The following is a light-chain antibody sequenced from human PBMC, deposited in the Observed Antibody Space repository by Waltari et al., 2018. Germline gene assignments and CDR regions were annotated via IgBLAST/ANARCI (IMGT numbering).Light chain of an antibody. CDR3: QESYSFTRT. Sequence: DIQMTQSPSSLSASVGDRVTITCRASQTLSRYLNWYQQKPGKAPNLLIYAASSLQSGVPSSCSGSGSGRGFTLIITSLQPEDFATYYCQESYSFTRTFGQGTKVEIK. J-gene: IGKJ1*01. V-gene: IGKV1-39*01. CDR2: AAS. CDR1: QTLSRY.